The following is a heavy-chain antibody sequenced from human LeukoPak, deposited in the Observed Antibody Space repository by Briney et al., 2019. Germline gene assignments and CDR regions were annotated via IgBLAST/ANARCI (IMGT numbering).Heavy chain of an antibody. J-gene: IGHJ4*02. D-gene: IGHD3-16*01. Sequence: TLSLTCTVSGGSISSGDYYWSWIRQPPGKGLEWIGYIYYSGSTYYNPSLKSRVTISVDTSKNQFSLKLSSVTAADTAVYYCARDRGGYGDFDYWGQGTLVTVSS. CDR2: IYYSGST. CDR3: ARDRGGYGDFDY. CDR1: GGSISSGDYY. V-gene: IGHV4-30-4*08.